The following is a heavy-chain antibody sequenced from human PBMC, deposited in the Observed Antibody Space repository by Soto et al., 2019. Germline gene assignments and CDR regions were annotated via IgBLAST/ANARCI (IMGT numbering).Heavy chain of an antibody. J-gene: IGHJ6*02. Sequence: ASVKVSCKASGGTFSSYAISWVRQAPGQGLEWMGGIIPIFGTANYAQKFQGRVTITADESTSTAYMELSSLRSEDTAVYYCARGGEDIVVVPAAIDHYYYGMDVWGQGTTVTVSS. D-gene: IGHD2-2*01. V-gene: IGHV1-69*13. CDR2: IIPIFGTA. CDR3: ARGGEDIVVVPAAIDHYYYGMDV. CDR1: GGTFSSYA.